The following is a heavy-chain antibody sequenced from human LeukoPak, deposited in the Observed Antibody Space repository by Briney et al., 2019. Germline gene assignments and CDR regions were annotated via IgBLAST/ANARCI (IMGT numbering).Heavy chain of an antibody. Sequence: SETLSLTCTVSGGSISSSSYYWGWIRQPPGKGLEWIGSIDYSGSTYYNPSLKSRVTISVDTSKNQFSLKLSSVTAADTAVYYCARDAGGIAAAGEWGYWGQGTLVTVSS. D-gene: IGHD6-13*01. J-gene: IGHJ4*02. V-gene: IGHV4-39*07. CDR1: GGSISSSSYY. CDR3: ARDAGGIAAAGEWGY. CDR2: IDYSGST.